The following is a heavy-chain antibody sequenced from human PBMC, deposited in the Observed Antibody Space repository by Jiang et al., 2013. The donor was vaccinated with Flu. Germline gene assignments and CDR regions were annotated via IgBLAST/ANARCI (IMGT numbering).Heavy chain of an antibody. D-gene: IGHD3-22*01. CDR1: GDSVSSNSAA. V-gene: IGHV6-1*01. CDR3: ARGVVFRYDSSGYNFDY. CDR2: TYYRSKWYN. Sequence: QTLSLTCAISGDSVSSNSAAWNWIRQSPSRGLEWLGRTYYRSKWYNDYAVSVKSRITINPDTSKNQFSLQLNSVTPEDTAVYYCARGVVFRYDSSGYNFDYWGQGTLVTVSS. J-gene: IGHJ4*02.